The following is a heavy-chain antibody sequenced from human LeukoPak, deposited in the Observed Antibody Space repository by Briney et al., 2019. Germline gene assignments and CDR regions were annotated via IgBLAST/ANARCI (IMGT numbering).Heavy chain of an antibody. J-gene: IGHJ4*02. V-gene: IGHV1-46*01. CDR1: GYTFINYY. D-gene: IGHD2-2*01. Sequence: ASVNVSCKTSGYTFINYYVHWVRQAPGQGLEWMGIINPSDGSTTYAQKFQGRVTMTRDTSTSTVYIELSSLESEDTAVYSCARDGGYCGSTSCYALHWGQGTQVTVSS. CDR2: INPSDGST. CDR3: ARDGGYCGSTSCYALH.